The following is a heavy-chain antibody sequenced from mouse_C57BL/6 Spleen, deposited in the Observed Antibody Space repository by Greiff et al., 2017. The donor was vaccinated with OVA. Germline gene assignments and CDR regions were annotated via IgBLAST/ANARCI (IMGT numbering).Heavy chain of an antibody. Sequence: VQVVESGAELVKPGASVKISCKASGYAFSRYWMNWVKQRPGKGLEWIGQIYPGDGDTNYNGKFKGKATLTADKSSSTAYMQLSSLTSEDSAVYFCARGGYSNYGGFAYWGKGTLVTVSA. CDR2: IYPGDGDT. V-gene: IGHV1-80*01. D-gene: IGHD2-5*01. CDR3: ARGGYSNYGGFAY. CDR1: GYAFSRYW. J-gene: IGHJ3*01.